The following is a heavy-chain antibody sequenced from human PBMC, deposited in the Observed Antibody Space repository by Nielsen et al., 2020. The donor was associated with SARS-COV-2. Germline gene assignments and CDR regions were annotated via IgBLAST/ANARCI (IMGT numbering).Heavy chain of an antibody. CDR1: GYTFTGHY. D-gene: IGHD3-10*01. Sequence: ASVKVSCKASGYTFTGHYMHWMRQAPGQGPEWMGRVNPNSGATNYAQKFQGRVTLTRDTSINTTYMELNRLTSDDTAVYYCTRSGSHSDFDYWGQGTLVTVSS. J-gene: IGHJ4*02. CDR3: TRSGSHSDFDY. V-gene: IGHV1-2*06. CDR2: VNPNSGAT.